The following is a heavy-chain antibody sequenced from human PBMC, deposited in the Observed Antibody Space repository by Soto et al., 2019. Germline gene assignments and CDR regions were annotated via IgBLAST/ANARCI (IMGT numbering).Heavy chain of an antibody. CDR1: GGSISRGGYY. V-gene: IGHV4-31*03. CDR3: ARRDSGYADYMDV. Sequence: QVQLQESGPGLVKPSQTLSLTCTVSGGSISRGGYYWSWLRQHPGKGLEWIGYIYYSGSTYYNPSLKSRVTISVDTSKNQFSLKLSSVTAADTAVYYCARRDSGYADYMDVWGKGTTVTVSS. J-gene: IGHJ6*03. CDR2: IYYSGST. D-gene: IGHD5-12*01.